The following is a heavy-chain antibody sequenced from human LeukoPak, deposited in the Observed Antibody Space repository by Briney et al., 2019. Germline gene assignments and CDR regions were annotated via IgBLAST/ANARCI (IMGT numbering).Heavy chain of an antibody. V-gene: IGHV3-23*01. CDR3: AKDFKSGDGKWAVDF. CDR1: GFTFRNYA. Sequence: GGSLRLSCAASGFTFRNYAMSWVRQAPGKGLEWVSGIHGDASGTFYAESVKGRFTISRDNSRDTLHLQMNSLRTEDTAMYYCAKDFKSGDGKWAVDFRGQGTLVTVSS. D-gene: IGHD1-26*01. CDR2: IHGDASGT. J-gene: IGHJ4*02.